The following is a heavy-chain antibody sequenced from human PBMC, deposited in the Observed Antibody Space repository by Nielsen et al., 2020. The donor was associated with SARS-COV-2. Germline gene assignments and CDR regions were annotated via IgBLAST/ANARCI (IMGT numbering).Heavy chain of an antibody. V-gene: IGHV3-53*04. CDR2: IYRGEST. D-gene: IGHD3-22*01. CDR3: ARDFLYYYDSSGYYYGRDGMDV. J-gene: IGHJ6*02. Sequence: WIRQPPGKGLEWVSVIYRGESTYYADSVKGRFTISRHNSRNTLYLQMNSLRVEDTAVYYCARDFLYYYDSSGYYYGRDGMDVWGQGTTVTVSS.